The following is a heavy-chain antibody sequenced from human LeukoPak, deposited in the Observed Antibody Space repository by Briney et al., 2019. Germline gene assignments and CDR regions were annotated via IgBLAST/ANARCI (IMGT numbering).Heavy chain of an antibody. J-gene: IGHJ6*03. CDR3: ARDAGFSQPSPYYYYYYMDV. D-gene: IGHD5-18*01. V-gene: IGHV1-18*01. CDR2: ISAYNGNT. Sequence: ASVKVSCKASGYTFTSYGISWVRQAPGQGLEWMGWISAYNGNTNYVQKFQGRVTMTTDTSTSTAYMELRSLRSDDTAVYYCARDAGFSQPSPYYYYYYMDVWGKGTTVTVSS. CDR1: GYTFTSYG.